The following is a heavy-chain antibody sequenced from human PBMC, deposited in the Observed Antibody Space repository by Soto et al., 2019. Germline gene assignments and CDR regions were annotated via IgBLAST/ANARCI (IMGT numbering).Heavy chain of an antibody. Sequence: PGGPLRVSCAASGFTCSSYSMNWVRQAPGKGLEWVSYISSSSSTIYYADSVKGRSTISRDNAKNSLYLRMSGLRAEDTAVYYCARAEDCTNGVCFHFDYWGQGTLVSVS. CDR1: GFTCSSYS. D-gene: IGHD2-8*01. CDR2: ISSSSSTI. V-gene: IGHV3-48*01. J-gene: IGHJ4*02. CDR3: ARAEDCTNGVCFHFDY.